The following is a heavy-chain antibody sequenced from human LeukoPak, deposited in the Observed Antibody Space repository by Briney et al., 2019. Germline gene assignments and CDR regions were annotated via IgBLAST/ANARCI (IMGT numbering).Heavy chain of an antibody. D-gene: IGHD1-14*01. V-gene: IGHV5-51*01. CDR2: IYPGDSDT. CDR3: ARLSGPTTGGAYY. Sequence: GESLQISCKGSGYSLNSYWIGWVRQLPGKGLEWMGIIYPGDSDTRYGPSFQGQVTISADKSISTAYLQWSSLKASDTAMYYCARLSGPTTGGAYYWGQGTLVTVSS. J-gene: IGHJ4*02. CDR1: GYSLNSYW.